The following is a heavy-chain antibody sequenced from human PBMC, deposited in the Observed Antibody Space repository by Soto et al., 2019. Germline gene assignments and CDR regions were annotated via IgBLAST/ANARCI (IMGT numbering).Heavy chain of an antibody. CDR3: ARDNTRYYDFWSGYYGLNWFYP. CDR1: GGSVSSGSYY. CDR2: IYYSGST. D-gene: IGHD3-3*01. J-gene: IGHJ5*02. Sequence: SETLSLTCTVSGGSVSSGSYYWSWIRQPPGKGLEWIGYIYYSGSTNYNPSLKSRVTISVDTSKNQFSLKLSSVTAADTAVYYCARDNTRYYDFWSGYYGLNWFYPWGQGTLGTVSS. V-gene: IGHV4-61*01.